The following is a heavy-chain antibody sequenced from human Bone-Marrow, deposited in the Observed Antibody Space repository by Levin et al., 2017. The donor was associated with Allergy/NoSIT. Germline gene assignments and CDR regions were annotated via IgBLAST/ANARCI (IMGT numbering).Heavy chain of an antibody. V-gene: IGHV3-23*01. CDR3: AKEGLQSGPGPSVGNYLDY. CDR2: ISDVAYST. CDR1: GFTFRDYA. D-gene: IGHD1-26*01. J-gene: IGHJ4*02. Sequence: GESLKISCTASGFTFRDYAISWVRQAPGKGLEWVSSISDVAYSTYYADSGTFYADSVKGRFTISRDNSKNTVYLHMNSLRADDTAIYYCAKEGLQSGPGPSVGNYLDYWGQGTLVTVSS.